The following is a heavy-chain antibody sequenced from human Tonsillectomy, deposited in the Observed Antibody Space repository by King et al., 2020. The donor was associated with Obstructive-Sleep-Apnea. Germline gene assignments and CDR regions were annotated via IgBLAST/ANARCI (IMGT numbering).Heavy chain of an antibody. CDR3: AKIRRYFKNGVMDV. J-gene: IGHJ6*02. V-gene: IGHV3-48*04. CDR1: GFTFSSSS. CDR2: IRHNGRTI. Sequence: VQLVESGGGLVQPGGSLRLSCAASGFTFSSSSMNWVRQAPGRGLEWVAYIRHNGRTIYYGDSVKGRFTISRDNAKHSLFLQMNSLRVEDTAVYYCAKIRRYFKNGVMDVWGQGTTVTVSS. D-gene: IGHD2/OR15-2a*01.